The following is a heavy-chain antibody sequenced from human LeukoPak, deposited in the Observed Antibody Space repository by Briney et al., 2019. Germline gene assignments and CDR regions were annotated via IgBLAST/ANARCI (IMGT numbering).Heavy chain of an antibody. Sequence: ASVKVSCKASGYTFTSYGISWVRQAPGQGLEWMGWINPNSGGTNYAQKFQGRVTMTRDTSISTAYMELSRLRSDDTAVYYCARVSGNHYYVVRYYFDYWGQGTLVTVSS. CDR2: INPNSGGT. J-gene: IGHJ4*02. D-gene: IGHD3-10*02. V-gene: IGHV1-2*02. CDR1: GYTFTSYG. CDR3: ARVSGNHYYVVRYYFDY.